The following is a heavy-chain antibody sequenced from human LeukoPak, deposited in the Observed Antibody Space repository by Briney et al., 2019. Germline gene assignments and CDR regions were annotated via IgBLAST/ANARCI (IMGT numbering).Heavy chain of an antibody. D-gene: IGHD5-12*01. CDR3: ARIATKDGRDY. CDR2: TYYRSKWFS. V-gene: IGHV6-1*01. Sequence: PSQTLSLTCAISGDSVSSKSAACNWVRQFPSRGLEWLGRTYYRSKWFSEYAVSEKSRISINPDTAKNQFSLQLNSVTPDDTAVYYCARIATKDGRDYWGQGILVTVSS. J-gene: IGHJ4*02. CDR1: GDSVSSKSAA.